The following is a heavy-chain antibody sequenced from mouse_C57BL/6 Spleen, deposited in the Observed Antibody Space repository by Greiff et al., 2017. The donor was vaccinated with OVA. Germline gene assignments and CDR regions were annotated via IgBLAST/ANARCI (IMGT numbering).Heavy chain of an antibody. Sequence: QVQLQQSGAELVRPGSSVKLSCKASGYTFTSYWMDWVKQRPGQGLEWIGNIYPSDSETHYNQKFKDKATLTVDKSSSTAYMQLSSLTSEDSAVYYCARGYYGSSYHHWYFDVWGTGTTVTVSS. V-gene: IGHV1-61*01. D-gene: IGHD1-1*01. CDR1: GYTFTSYW. CDR2: IYPSDSET. J-gene: IGHJ1*03. CDR3: ARGYYGSSYHHWYFDV.